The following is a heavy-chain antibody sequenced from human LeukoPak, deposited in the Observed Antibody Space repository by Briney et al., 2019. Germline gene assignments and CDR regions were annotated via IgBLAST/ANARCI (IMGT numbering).Heavy chain of an antibody. J-gene: IGHJ5*02. D-gene: IGHD1-20*01. CDR1: GYTFTSYY. Sequence: VASVKVSCKASGYTFTSYYMHWVRQAPGQGLEWMGIINPSGGSTSYAQKFQGRVTMTRDTSTSTVYMELSSLRSEDTAVYYCARTPRDINWNRGQGNWFDPWGQGTLVTVSS. V-gene: IGHV1-46*01. CDR2: INPSGGST. CDR3: ARTPRDINWNRGQGNWFDP.